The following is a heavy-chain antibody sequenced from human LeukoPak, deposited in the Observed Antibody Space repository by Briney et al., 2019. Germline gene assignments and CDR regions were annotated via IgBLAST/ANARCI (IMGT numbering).Heavy chain of an antibody. CDR3: AGTRYSYGPLLDYYYGMDV. J-gene: IGHJ6*02. V-gene: IGHV4-39*07. D-gene: IGHD5-18*01. CDR1: GGSISSSSYY. CDR2: IYHSGST. Sequence: SETLSLTCTVSGGSISSSSYYWGWIRQPPGKGLEWIGSIYHSGSTYYNPSLKSRVTISVDTSKNQFSLKLSSVTAADTAVYYCAGTRYSYGPLLDYYYGMDVWGQGTTVTVSS.